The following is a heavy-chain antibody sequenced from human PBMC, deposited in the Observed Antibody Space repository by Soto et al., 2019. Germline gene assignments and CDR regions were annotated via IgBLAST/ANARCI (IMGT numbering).Heavy chain of an antibody. CDR3: ARTPQSAQHDF. D-gene: IGHD3-16*01. CDR2: INAKTGHT. Sequence: GASVKVSCKASGYTFTDYFVHWMRQVPGQGLEWMSWINAKTGHTLYAQKFQGRVTLTRDTSINTAYMEVTSLTSGDTAVYYCARTPQSAQHDFWGQGTLVTVSS. V-gene: IGHV1-2*02. CDR1: GYTFTDYF. J-gene: IGHJ4*02.